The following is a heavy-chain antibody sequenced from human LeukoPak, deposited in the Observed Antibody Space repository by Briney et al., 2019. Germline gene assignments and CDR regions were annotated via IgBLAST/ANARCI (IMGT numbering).Heavy chain of an antibody. Sequence: SETLSLTCAVYGGSFSGYYWSWIRQPPGKGLEWIGEINHSGSTNYNPSLKSRVTISVDTSKNQFSLKLSSVTAADTAVYYCALGYYDFWSGALLMDVWGKGTTVTVSS. CDR3: ALGYYDFWSGALLMDV. CDR1: GGSFSGYY. V-gene: IGHV4-34*01. J-gene: IGHJ6*03. CDR2: INHSGST. D-gene: IGHD3-3*01.